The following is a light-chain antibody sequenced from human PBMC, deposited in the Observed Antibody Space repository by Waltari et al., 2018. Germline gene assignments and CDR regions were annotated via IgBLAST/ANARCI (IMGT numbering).Light chain of an antibody. CDR2: KVS. J-gene: IGKJ2*01. Sequence: DVVLTQSPLSLPVTLGQPASIPCRASHSLVNTDGNTYLNWFHPRPGQSPRRLIYKVSNRDSGVPDRFSGSGAVTDFTLRISRVEAVDVGLYFCFQGTHWPPYTFGQGTKLEIK. CDR3: FQGTHWPPYT. V-gene: IGKV2-30*01. CDR1: HSLVNTDGNTY.